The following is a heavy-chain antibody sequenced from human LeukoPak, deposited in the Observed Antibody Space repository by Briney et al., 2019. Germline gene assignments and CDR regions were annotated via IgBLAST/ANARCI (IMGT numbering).Heavy chain of an antibody. V-gene: IGHV3-23*01. D-gene: IGHD6-13*01. CDR1: GWSFSNYA. Sequence: SVTLSCAGSGWSFSNYAMSGVGQAPGKGVAWVSGISNSGATTYNAASMKGEFTISKDNSKITLYMQTSSLRDEDTAVYYFATSPSWGPAEAGMRFDVWGQGTLVTVSS. J-gene: IGHJ4*02. CDR2: ISNSGATT. CDR3: ATSPSWGPAEAGMRFDV.